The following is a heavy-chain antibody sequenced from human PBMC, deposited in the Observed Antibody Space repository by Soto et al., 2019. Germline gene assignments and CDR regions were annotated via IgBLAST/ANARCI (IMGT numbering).Heavy chain of an antibody. CDR3: AREHGSDFWSGFSYGMDV. Sequence: ASVKVSCKASGYTFTGYYMQWVRQDPGQGLEWMGWINPNSGGTNYAQKFQGWVTMTRDTSISTAYMELSRLRSDDTAVYDCAREHGSDFWSGFSYGMDVWGQGTTVTVSS. J-gene: IGHJ6*02. CDR1: GYTFTGYY. D-gene: IGHD3-3*01. CDR2: INPNSGGT. V-gene: IGHV1-2*04.